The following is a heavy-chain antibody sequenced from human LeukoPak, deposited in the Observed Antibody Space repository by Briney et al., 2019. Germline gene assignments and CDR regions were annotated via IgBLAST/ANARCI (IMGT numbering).Heavy chain of an antibody. CDR3: AATLEMATQSDY. V-gene: IGHV4-39*07. J-gene: IGHJ4*02. CDR2: INHSGST. CDR1: GGSISSGSYY. D-gene: IGHD5-24*01. Sequence: SETLSLTCTVSGGSISSGSYYWSWIRQPPGKGLEWIGEINHSGSTNYNPSLKSRVTISVDTSKNQFSLKLSSVTAADTAVYYCAATLEMATQSDYWGQGTLVTVSS.